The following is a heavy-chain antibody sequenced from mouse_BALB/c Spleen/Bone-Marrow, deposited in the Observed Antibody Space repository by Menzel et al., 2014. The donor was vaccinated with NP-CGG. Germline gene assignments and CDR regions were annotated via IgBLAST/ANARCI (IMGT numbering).Heavy chain of an antibody. CDR3: ARYDGPSWFAY. J-gene: IGHJ3*01. CDR1: GYSFTTYW. CDR2: INPSNGRT. D-gene: IGHD2-3*01. V-gene: IGHV1S81*02. Sequence: VKLQESGVEFVKPGASVKLSCKASGYSFTTYWIHWVKQRPGQGLERIGEINPSNGRTNYNEKFKSKATLTVDKSSSTAYMQLSSLTSEDSAVYYCARYDGPSWFAYWGQGTLVTVSA.